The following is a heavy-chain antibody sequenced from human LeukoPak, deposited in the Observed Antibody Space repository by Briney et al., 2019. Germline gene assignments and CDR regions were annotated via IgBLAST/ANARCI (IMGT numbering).Heavy chain of an antibody. CDR2: TYYSGST. CDR3: ARAPTQNLTYYDYVWGSYRYSSNWFDP. J-gene: IGHJ5*02. CDR1: GASISSSY. Sequence: SETLSLTCSVSGASISSSYWTWIRQPPGKGLEWIGNTYYSGSTNYNPSLKSRVTISVDTSKNQFSLKLSSVTAADTAVYYCARAPTQNLTYYDYVWGSYRYSSNWFDPWGQGTLVTVSS. V-gene: IGHV4-59*01. D-gene: IGHD3-16*02.